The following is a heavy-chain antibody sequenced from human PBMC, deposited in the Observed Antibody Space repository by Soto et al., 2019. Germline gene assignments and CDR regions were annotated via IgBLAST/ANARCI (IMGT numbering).Heavy chain of an antibody. CDR3: ARHGIVVVPAAMRYYYGMDV. Sequence: LILSCAASGFTFSSYEMNWVRQAPGKGLEWVSYISSSGSTIYYADSVKGRFTISRDNAKNSLYLQMNSLRAEDTAVYYCARHGIVVVPAAMRYYYGMDVWGQGTTVTVSS. CDR2: ISSSGSTI. CDR1: GFTFSSYE. V-gene: IGHV3-48*03. J-gene: IGHJ6*02. D-gene: IGHD2-2*01.